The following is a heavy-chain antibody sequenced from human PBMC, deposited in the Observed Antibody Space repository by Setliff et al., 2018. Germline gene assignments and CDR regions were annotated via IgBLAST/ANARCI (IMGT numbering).Heavy chain of an antibody. CDR3: ARRTGSAVAGFDY. Sequence: GESLTISCQGSGYTFARHWIAWVRQVPGKGLEWMAIIYPGDSETRYNPSFQGQVTISADKSINTAYLQWSSLKASDTAIYFCARRTGSAVAGFDYWGRGTPVTVSS. D-gene: IGHD6-19*01. CDR1: GYTFARHW. J-gene: IGHJ4*01. CDR2: IYPGDSET. V-gene: IGHV5-51*01.